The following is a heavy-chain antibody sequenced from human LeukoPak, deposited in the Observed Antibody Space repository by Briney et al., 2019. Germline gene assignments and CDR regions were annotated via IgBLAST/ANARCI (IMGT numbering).Heavy chain of an antibody. Sequence: QPGGSLRLSCAASGFTFSSYAMSWVRPAPGKGLEWVSAISGSGGSTYYADSVKGRFTISRDNSKNTLYLQMNSLSAEDTAVYYCAKAQLLWFGELSHDYWGQGTLVTVSS. D-gene: IGHD3-10*01. CDR1: GFTFSSYA. V-gene: IGHV3-23*01. CDR3: AKAQLLWFGELSHDY. J-gene: IGHJ4*02. CDR2: ISGSGGST.